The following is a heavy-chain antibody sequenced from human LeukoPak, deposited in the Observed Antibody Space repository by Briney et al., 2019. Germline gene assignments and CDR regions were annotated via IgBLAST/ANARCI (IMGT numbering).Heavy chain of an antibody. CDR2: INPNSGGT. J-gene: IGHJ5*02. CDR3: ARENTLNWFDP. CDR1: GYTFTGYY. D-gene: IGHD5-18*01. V-gene: IGHV1-2*02. Sequence: GASVTVSCKASGYTFTGYYMHWVRQAPGQGLEWMGWINPNSGGTNYARKFQGRVTMTRDTSISTAYMELSRLRSDDTAVYYCARENTLNWFDPWGQGTLVTVSS.